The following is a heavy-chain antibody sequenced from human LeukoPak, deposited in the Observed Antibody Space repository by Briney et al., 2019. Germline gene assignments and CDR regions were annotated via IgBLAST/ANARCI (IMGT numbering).Heavy chain of an antibody. J-gene: IGHJ5*02. CDR2: IYYSGST. D-gene: IGHD1-1*01. CDR3: ARPVPSRLGWFDP. Sequence: PSETLSLTCTVSGGSISSSSYYWGWIRQPPGKGLEWIGSIYYSGSTYYNPSLKSRVTISVDTSKNQFSLKLTSVTAADTAVYYCARPVPSRLGWFDPWGQGTLVTVSS. V-gene: IGHV4-39*01. CDR1: GGSISSSSYY.